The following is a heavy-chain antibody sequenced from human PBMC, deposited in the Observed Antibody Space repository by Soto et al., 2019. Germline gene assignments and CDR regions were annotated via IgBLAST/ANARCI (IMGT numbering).Heavy chain of an antibody. D-gene: IGHD5-18*01. Sequence: SETLSLTCTVSGGSISSGGYYWSWIRQHPGKGLEWIGYIYYSGSTYYNPSLKSRVTISVDTSKNQFSLKLSSVTAADTAVYYCARDKGNSGYSYGPFDYWGQGTLVTVSS. V-gene: IGHV4-31*03. CDR1: GGSISSGGYY. CDR2: IYYSGST. J-gene: IGHJ4*02. CDR3: ARDKGNSGYSYGPFDY.